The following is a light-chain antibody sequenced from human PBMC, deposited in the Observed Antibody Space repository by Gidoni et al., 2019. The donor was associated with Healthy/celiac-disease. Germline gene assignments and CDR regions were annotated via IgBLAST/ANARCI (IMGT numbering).Light chain of an antibody. V-gene: IGKV1-5*03. CDR2: KAS. J-gene: IGKJ3*01. CDR1: QSISSW. CDR3: QQYNDYIT. Sequence: DIQLTHSPSTLSASVGDSVNITCRASQSISSWLAWYQQKPGKAPKLMIYKASSLEGGAPSRFSGSGSGTEFTLTISSLQPDDFATYYCQQYNDYITFGPGTKVDIK.